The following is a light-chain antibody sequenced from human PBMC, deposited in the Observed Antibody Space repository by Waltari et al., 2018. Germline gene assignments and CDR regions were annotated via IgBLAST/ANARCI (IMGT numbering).Light chain of an antibody. J-gene: IGLJ2*01. Sequence: QSALTQPPSASGSPGQSVTISCTGTTRDVGTYDYVSWYQQYPGKPPRVLIYEVTKRPSGVPGRFSGSKSGNTASLTVSGLQAEDEASYYCGSYADSSTFLFGGGTKLTVL. CDR3: GSYADSSTFL. CDR1: TRDVGTYDY. V-gene: IGLV2-8*01. CDR2: EVT.